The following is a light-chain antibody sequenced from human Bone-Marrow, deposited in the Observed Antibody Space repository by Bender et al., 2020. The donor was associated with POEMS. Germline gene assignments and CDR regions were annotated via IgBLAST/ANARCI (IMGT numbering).Light chain of an antibody. V-gene: IGLV6-57*01. J-gene: IGLJ2*01. CDR3: QSYDSTDHQVV. Sequence: FMLTQPHSVSESPGKTVTISCTRSSGSIATNFVQWYRQRPGSSPTTVIYDDNRRPSGVPARFSGSIDRSSNSASLTISGLKTEDEADYYCQSYDSTDHQVVFGGGTKLTVV. CDR2: DDN. CDR1: SGSIATNF.